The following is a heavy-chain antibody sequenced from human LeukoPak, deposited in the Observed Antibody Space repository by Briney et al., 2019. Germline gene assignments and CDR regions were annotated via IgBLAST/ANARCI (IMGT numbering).Heavy chain of an antibody. D-gene: IGHD6-6*01. V-gene: IGHV4-59*01. CDR3: ARGGSTSSDFDF. J-gene: IGHJ4*02. CDR2: IYYSGST. CDR1: GGSFSNYY. Sequence: SETLSLTCAVYGGSFSNYYWSWIRQPPGKGLEWIGYIYYSGSTNYNPSLKSRVTMSVDTSKNQFSLKLSSVTAADTAVYYCARGGSTSSDFDFWGQGTLVTVSS.